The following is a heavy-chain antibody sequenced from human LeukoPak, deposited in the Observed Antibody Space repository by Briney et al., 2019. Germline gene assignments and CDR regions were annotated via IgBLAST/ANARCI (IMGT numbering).Heavy chain of an antibody. J-gene: IGHJ4*02. CDR3: ARDRGWSSSWYSVGVDY. CDR2: IYYSGST. CDR1: GGSISTYY. D-gene: IGHD6-13*01. V-gene: IGHV4-59*01. Sequence: SETLSLTCTVSGGSISTYYWSWIRQPPGKGLEWIGYIYYSGSTNYKPSLKSRVTISVDTSKNQFSLKLSSVTAADTAVYYCARDRGWSSSWYSVGVDYWGQGTLVTVSS.